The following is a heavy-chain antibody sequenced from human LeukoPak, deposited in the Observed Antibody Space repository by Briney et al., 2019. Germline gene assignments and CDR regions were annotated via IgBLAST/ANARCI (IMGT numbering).Heavy chain of an antibody. V-gene: IGHV3-33*01. Sequence: GGSLRLSCAASGFTFSSYGMHWVRQAPGKGLEWVAVIWYDGSNKYYADSVKGRLTISRDNSKNTLYLQMNSLRAEDTAVYYCASRLFPSQGRLGATKPPFDYWGQGTLVTVSS. CDR3: ASRLFPSQGRLGATKPPFDY. J-gene: IGHJ4*02. CDR1: GFTFSSYG. D-gene: IGHD1-26*01. CDR2: IWYDGSNK.